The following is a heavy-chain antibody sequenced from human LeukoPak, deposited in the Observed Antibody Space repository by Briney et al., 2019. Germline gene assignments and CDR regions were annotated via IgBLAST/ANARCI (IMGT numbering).Heavy chain of an antibody. CDR3: ARVGHDFWSGYYAPPSYYYMDV. J-gene: IGHJ6*03. Sequence: SETLSLTCAVYGGSFSGYYWSWIRQPPGKGLEWIGEINHSGSTYYNPSLKSRVTISVDTSKNQFSLKLSSVTAADTAVYYCARVGHDFWSGYYAPPSYYYMDVWGKGTTVTVSS. D-gene: IGHD3-3*01. CDR2: INHSGST. CDR1: GGSFSGYY. V-gene: IGHV4-34*01.